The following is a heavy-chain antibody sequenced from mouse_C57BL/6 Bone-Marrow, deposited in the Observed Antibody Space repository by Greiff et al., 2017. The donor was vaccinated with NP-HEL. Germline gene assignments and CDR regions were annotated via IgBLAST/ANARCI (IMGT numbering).Heavy chain of an antibody. V-gene: IGHV1-82*01. J-gene: IGHJ4*01. CDR2: IYPGDGDT. CDR1: GYAFSSSW. Sequence: VQLQQSGPELVKPGASVKISCKASGYAFSSSWMNWVKQRPGKGLEWIGRIYPGDGDTNYNGKFKGKATLTADKSSSTAYMQLSSLTSEDSAVYFCVRAQYAVIDNYAMYYCGQGTPLTASP. CDR3: VRAQYAVIDNYAMYY. D-gene: IGHD2-10*02.